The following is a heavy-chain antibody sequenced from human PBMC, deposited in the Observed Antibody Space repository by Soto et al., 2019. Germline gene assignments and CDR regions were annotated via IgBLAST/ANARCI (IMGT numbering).Heavy chain of an antibody. V-gene: IGHV4-39*01. D-gene: IGHD3-16*01. J-gene: IGHJ4*02. CDR1: GGSLSSSSYY. Sequence: QLHLQESGPGLVKPSETLSLTCIVSGGSLSSSSYYWAWIRQPPGKGLEWIGTIYYNGNTYYNPSLKSRVTIALDTSKSEFSLKLSSVTATDTAVYYCGRHDWTYYLRAINYWGQGTLATVSS. CDR3: GRHDWTYYLRAINY. CDR2: IYYNGNT.